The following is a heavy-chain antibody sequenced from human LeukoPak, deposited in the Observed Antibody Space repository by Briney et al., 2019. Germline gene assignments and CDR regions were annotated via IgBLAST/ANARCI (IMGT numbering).Heavy chain of an antibody. CDR1: GYSINSGYY. J-gene: IGHJ3*02. CDR2: IYHSGYT. D-gene: IGHD6-19*01. Sequence: RTSETLSLTCNVSGYSINSGYYWSWIRQPPGEGLEWIGSIYHSGYTFYNPSFKSRVTISVDTSKNQFSLKLSSVTAADTAVYYCARGLNRWLPQGAFDIWGQGTMVTVSS. CDR3: ARGLNRWLPQGAFDI. V-gene: IGHV4-38-2*02.